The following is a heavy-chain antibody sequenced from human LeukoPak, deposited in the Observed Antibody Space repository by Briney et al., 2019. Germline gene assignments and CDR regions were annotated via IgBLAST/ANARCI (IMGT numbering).Heavy chain of an antibody. J-gene: IGHJ5*02. D-gene: IGHD2-2*01. CDR3: ARGYCSSSSCYSWFAP. V-gene: IGHV3-23*01. CDR1: GFTFSSYA. CDR2: ISGSGGIT. Sequence: PGGSLRLSCAASGFTFSSYAMSWVRQAPGKGLEWVSAISGSGGITYYADSVKGRFTISRDNSKNTLYLQMNSLRAEDTAVYYCARGYCSSSSCYSWFAPWGQGTLVTVSS.